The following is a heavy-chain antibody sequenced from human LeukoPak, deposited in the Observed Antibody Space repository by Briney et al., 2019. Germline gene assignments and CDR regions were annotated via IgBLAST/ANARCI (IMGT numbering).Heavy chain of an antibody. CDR1: GYTFTSYD. D-gene: IGHD3-10*01. CDR3: ARGPFMVRGPQSDY. V-gene: IGHV1-8*01. J-gene: IGHJ4*02. CDR2: MNPNSGNT. Sequence: TSVKDSCKASGYTFTSYDINWVRQATGQGLEWMGWMNPNSGNTGYAQKFQGRVTMTRNTSISTAYMELSSLRSEDTAVYYCARGPFMVRGPQSDYWGQGTLVTVSS.